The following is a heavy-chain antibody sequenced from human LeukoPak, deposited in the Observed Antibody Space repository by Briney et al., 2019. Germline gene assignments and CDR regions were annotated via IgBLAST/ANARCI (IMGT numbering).Heavy chain of an antibody. J-gene: IGHJ4*02. CDR1: GFTFSSYG. V-gene: IGHV3-30*02. CDR2: IRNDGNNK. Sequence: GGSLRLSCAASGFTFSSYGLHWVRQAPGKGLEWVAFIRNDGNNKYYADSVKGRFTISRDNSKDTLFLQMNSLRAEDTAVYYCAKDRSRNYFDYWGQGTLVTVSS. CDR3: AKDRSRNYFDY.